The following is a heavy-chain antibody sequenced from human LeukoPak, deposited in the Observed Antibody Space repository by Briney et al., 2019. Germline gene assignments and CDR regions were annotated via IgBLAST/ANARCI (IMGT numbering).Heavy chain of an antibody. D-gene: IGHD6-19*01. Sequence: GGSLRLSCAASGFTFDDYGMSWVRQAPGKGLEWVSGINWNGGSTGYADSVKGRCTISRDNAKNSLYLQMNSLKAEDTALYYCARGGNPYSSGWFDYWGQGTLVTVSS. CDR2: INWNGGST. CDR3: ARGGNPYSSGWFDY. V-gene: IGHV3-20*04. CDR1: GFTFDDYG. J-gene: IGHJ4*02.